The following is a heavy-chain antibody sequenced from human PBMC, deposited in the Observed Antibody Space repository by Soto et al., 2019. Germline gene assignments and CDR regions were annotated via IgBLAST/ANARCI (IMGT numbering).Heavy chain of an antibody. Sequence: VGSLRLSCAASGFTFSSYAMSWVRQAPGKGLEWVSAISGSGGSTYYADSVKGRFTISRDNSKNTLYLQMNSLRAEDTAVYYCAKLSRRPPEYSSRDRDYWGQGTLVTVSS. J-gene: IGHJ4*02. CDR2: ISGSGGST. V-gene: IGHV3-23*01. CDR1: GFTFSSYA. D-gene: IGHD6-6*01. CDR3: AKLSRRPPEYSSRDRDY.